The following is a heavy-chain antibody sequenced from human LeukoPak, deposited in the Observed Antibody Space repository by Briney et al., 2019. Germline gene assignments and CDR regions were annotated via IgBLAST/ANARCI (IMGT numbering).Heavy chain of an antibody. CDR3: ARVGIAGALGPGDC. J-gene: IGHJ4*02. CDR1: GFTFDDYT. CDR2: INSDGSAT. D-gene: IGHD1-26*01. V-gene: IGHV3-74*01. Sequence: GGSLRLSCAASGFTFDDYTMHWVRQAPGKGLVWVSRINSDGSATSYADSVMVRFTISRDSAKNTLYLQMNSLRPEDTAVYYCARVGIAGALGPGDCWGQGALVSVSS.